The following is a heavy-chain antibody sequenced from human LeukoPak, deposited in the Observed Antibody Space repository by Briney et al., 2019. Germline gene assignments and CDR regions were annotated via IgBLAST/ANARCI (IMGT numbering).Heavy chain of an antibody. D-gene: IGHD6-13*01. J-gene: IGHJ3*02. Sequence: PGGSLRLSCAASGFTFSSYAMSWVRQAPGKGLEWVSAISGSGGSTHYADSVRGRFTISRDNSKNILYLQMNSLSTEDTAIYYCAKAFREYGSSTYSSFDIWGQGTMVTVSS. CDR1: GFTFSSYA. CDR3: AKAFREYGSSTYSSFDI. CDR2: ISGSGGST. V-gene: IGHV3-23*01.